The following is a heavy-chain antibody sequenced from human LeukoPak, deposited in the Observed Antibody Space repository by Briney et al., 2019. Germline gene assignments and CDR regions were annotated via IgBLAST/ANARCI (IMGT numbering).Heavy chain of an antibody. Sequence: SETLSLTCTVSGGSISIYYWSWIRQPAGKGLEWIGRIYASGGTDYNPSLKSRVTMSVDTSKNQFSLKLSSVTAADTAVYYCARDRLFGSGSYPIDYWGQGTLVTVSS. D-gene: IGHD3-10*01. CDR3: ARDRLFGSGSYPIDY. CDR2: IYASGGT. J-gene: IGHJ4*02. V-gene: IGHV4-4*07. CDR1: GGSISIYY.